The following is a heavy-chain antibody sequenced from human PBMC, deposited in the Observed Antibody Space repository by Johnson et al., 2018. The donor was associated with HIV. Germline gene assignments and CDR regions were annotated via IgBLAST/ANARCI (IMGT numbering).Heavy chain of an antibody. J-gene: IGHJ3*01. Sequence: VESGGGLAQPGGSLRLSCAASGITVSSNYMSWVRQAPGKGLEWVSVIFTVGDVYYADSVKGRFTISRDNSKNFLYLQMNSLRPEDTAVYYCARDGRDLVTRGSFDVWGQGTVVTVSS. D-gene: IGHD5-18*01. V-gene: IGHV3-66*02. CDR2: IFTVGDV. CDR3: ARDGRDLVTRGSFDV. CDR1: GITVSSNY.